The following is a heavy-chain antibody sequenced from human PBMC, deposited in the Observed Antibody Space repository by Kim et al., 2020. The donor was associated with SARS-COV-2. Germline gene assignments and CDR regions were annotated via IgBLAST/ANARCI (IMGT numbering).Heavy chain of an antibody. CDR2: ISNSGGTT. D-gene: IGHD5-12*01. CDR1: GFTFSSYG. Sequence: GGSLRLSCVASGFTFSSYGMSWVRQAPGKGLEWVSGISNSGGTTYNADSVMGRFTISRDNSKNTLYLQMNSLRAEDTAVYFCAKDVATTRSYFYYWGQG. CDR3: AKDVATTRSYFYY. J-gene: IGHJ4*02. V-gene: IGHV3-23*01.